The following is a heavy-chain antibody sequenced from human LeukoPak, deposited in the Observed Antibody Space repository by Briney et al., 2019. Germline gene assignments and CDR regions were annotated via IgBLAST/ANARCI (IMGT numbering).Heavy chain of an antibody. D-gene: IGHD3-22*01. V-gene: IGHV3-23*01. CDR2: ISGSGGST. CDR3: AKDLDSSSGYYYNPDFDY. CDR1: GFTFSSYA. J-gene: IGHJ4*02. Sequence: PGGSLRLSCAASGFTFSSYAMSWVRQAPGKGLEWVSAISGSGGSTYYADSVKGRFTISRDNSKNTLYLQMNSLRAEDTAVYYCAKDLDSSSGYYYNPDFDYWGQGTLVTVSS.